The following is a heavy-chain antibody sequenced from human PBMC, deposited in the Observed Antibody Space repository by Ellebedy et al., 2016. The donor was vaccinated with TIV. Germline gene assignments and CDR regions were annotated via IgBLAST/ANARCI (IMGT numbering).Heavy chain of an antibody. J-gene: IGHJ4*02. V-gene: IGHV3-23*01. CDR3: AKSPY. Sequence: GESLKISCAASGFTFSSYALSWVRQAPGTGLEWVSAIGGSGCSTYYADSVKGRFTISRDNSKNTLYLQMNSLRAEDTAVNYCAKSPYWGQGTLVTVSS. CDR2: IGGSGCST. CDR1: GFTFSSYA.